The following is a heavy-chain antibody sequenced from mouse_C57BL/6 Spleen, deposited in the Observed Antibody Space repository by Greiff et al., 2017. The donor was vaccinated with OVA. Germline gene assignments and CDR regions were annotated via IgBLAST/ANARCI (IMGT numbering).Heavy chain of an antibody. CDR1: GFSLTSYG. CDR2: LWSGGST. Sequence: QVQLQQSGPGLVQPSQSLSITCTVSGFSLTSYGVHWVRQSPGKGLEWLGVLWSGGSTDYNAAFISRLSISKDNSKSQVFFKMNSLQADDTAIYYCARNSGSTMVTERNYYAMDYWGQGTSVTVSS. CDR3: ARNSGSTMVTERNYYAMDY. V-gene: IGHV2-2*01. J-gene: IGHJ4*01. D-gene: IGHD2-2*01.